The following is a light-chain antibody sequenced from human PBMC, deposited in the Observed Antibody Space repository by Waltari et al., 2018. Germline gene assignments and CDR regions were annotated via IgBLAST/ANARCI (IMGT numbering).Light chain of an antibody. CDR2: GAS. CDR1: QSVRSN. Sequence: EIVMTQSPATLSVSPGDRATLSCRASQSVRSNLAWYQQKPGQPPRLLIYGASTRATGIPARFSGSGSGREFTLTISSLQSEDFAVYYWQQYNNWPQTFGQGTKVEIK. V-gene: IGKV3-15*01. CDR3: QQYNNWPQT. J-gene: IGKJ1*01.